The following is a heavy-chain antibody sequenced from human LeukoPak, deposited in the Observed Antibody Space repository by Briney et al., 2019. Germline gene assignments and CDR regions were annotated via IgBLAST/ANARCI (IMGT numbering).Heavy chain of an antibody. CDR3: AKWGAQSGSYRVVDS. CDR2: ISGSGDIT. D-gene: IGHD3-10*01. J-gene: IGHJ4*02. CDR1: GFTFSTYA. Sequence: GGSLRLSCAASGFTFSTYAMSWVRQAPGKGLEWVSAISGSGDITYLADSVKGRFTISRDNSKNTLYLQMNSLRAEDTAVYYCAKWGAQSGSYRVVDSWGRGTLVTVSS. V-gene: IGHV3-23*01.